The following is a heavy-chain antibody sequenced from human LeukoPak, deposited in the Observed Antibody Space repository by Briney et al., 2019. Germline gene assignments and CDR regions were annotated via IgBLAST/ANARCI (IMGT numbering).Heavy chain of an antibody. J-gene: IGHJ4*02. CDR2: ISYDGSNK. CDR3: AKDRMGATKYYFDY. CDR1: GFTFSSYG. Sequence: GRFLRLSCAASGFTFSSYGMHWVRQAPGKGLEWVAVISYDGSNKYYADSVKGRFTISRDNSKNTLYLQMNSLRAEDTAVYYCAKDRMGATKYYFDYWGQGTLVTVSS. D-gene: IGHD1-26*01. V-gene: IGHV3-30*18.